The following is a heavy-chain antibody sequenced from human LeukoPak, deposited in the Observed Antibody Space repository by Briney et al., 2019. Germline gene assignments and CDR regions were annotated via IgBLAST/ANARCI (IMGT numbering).Heavy chain of an antibody. V-gene: IGHV4-59*01. CDR1: GGSISSYY. D-gene: IGHD4-17*01. CDR3: ARGPTTVTTAFDY. Sequence: SETLSLTCIVSGGSISSYYWSWIRQPPGKGLGWIGYIYYSGSTNYNPSLKSRVTISVDTSKNQFSLKLSSVTAADTAVYYCARGPTTVTTAFDYWGQGTLVTVSS. J-gene: IGHJ4*02. CDR2: IYYSGST.